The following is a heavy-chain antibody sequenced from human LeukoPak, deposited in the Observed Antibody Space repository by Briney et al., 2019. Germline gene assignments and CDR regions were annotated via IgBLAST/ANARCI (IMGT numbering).Heavy chain of an antibody. CDR1: GGSISPYY. V-gene: IGHV4-59*01. CDR3: ARSTWLLDK. J-gene: IGHJ4*02. CDR2: NSGST. Sequence: SETLSLTCTVSGGSISPYYWSWIRQPPGKGLEYIGYNSGSTNYNPSLKSRVTISLDTSKNQFSLKLSSVTAADTAVYYCARSTWLLDKWGQGTLVTVSS. D-gene: IGHD3-22*01.